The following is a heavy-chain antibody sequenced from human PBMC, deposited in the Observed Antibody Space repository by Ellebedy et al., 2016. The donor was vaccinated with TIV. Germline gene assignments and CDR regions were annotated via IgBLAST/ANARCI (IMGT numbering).Heavy chain of an antibody. CDR3: ARGRGFSSSWYRSRFYYGMYV. V-gene: IGHV3-11*06. CDR2: ISSSSSYT. Sequence: GESLKISCAVSGFTFSDYYMTWIRQAPGKGLEWVSYISSSSSYTNYADSVKGRFTISRENAKNSLYLKMNSLRAEETAVYYCARGRGFSSSWYRSRFYYGMYVWGQGTTVTVSS. J-gene: IGHJ6*02. D-gene: IGHD6-13*01. CDR1: GFTFSDYY.